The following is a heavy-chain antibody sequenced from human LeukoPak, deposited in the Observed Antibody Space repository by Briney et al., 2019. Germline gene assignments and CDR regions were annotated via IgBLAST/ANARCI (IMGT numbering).Heavy chain of an antibody. CDR1: GFTFSSYS. D-gene: IGHD2-15*01. CDR3: ARDWEGYCSGGSCGENAFDI. V-gene: IGHV3-21*01. CDR2: ISSSSSYI. J-gene: IGHJ3*02. Sequence: GGSLRLSCAASGFTFSSYSMKWVRQAPGKGLEWVSSISSSSSYIYYADSVKGRFTISRDNAKNSLYLQMNSLRAEDTAVYYSARDWEGYCSGGSCGENAFDIWDRGTMVTVSS.